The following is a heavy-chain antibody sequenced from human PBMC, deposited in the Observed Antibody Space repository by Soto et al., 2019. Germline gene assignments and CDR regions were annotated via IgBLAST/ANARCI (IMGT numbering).Heavy chain of an antibody. CDR1: GFTFSSYG. V-gene: IGHV3-33*01. CDR2: IWYDGSNK. J-gene: IGHJ4*02. CDR3: ARDPLGYCSGGSCSDYGDY. D-gene: IGHD2-15*01. Sequence: AGGSLRLSCAASGFTFSSYGMHWVRQAPGKGLEWVAVIWYDGSNKYYADSVKGRFTISRDNSKNTLYLQMNSLRAEDTAVYYCARDPLGYCSGGSCSDYGDYWGQGTLVTVSS.